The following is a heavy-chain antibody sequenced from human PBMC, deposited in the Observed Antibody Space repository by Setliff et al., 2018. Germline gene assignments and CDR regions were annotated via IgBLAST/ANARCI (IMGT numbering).Heavy chain of an antibody. CDR2: INPNSGGT. Sequence: ASVKVSCKASGYTFTGYYMHWVRQAPGQGLEWMGWINPNSGGTNYAQKCQGRVTMTRDTSISTAYMELSRLRSVDTAVYYCARDWGGGYCTNGVCYLGAFDIWGQGTMVTVSS. CDR3: ARDWGGGYCTNGVCYLGAFDI. CDR1: GYTFTGYY. V-gene: IGHV1-2*02. J-gene: IGHJ3*02. D-gene: IGHD2-8*01.